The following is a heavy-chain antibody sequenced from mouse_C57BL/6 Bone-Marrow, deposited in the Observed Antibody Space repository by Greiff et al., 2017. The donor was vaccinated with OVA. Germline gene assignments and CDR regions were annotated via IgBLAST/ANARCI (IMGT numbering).Heavy chain of an antibody. CDR1: GFSLTSYG. CDR2: IWSGGST. Sequence: VQRVESGPGLVQPSQSLSITCTVSGFSLTSYGVHWVRQSPGKGLEWLGVIWSGGSTDYNAAFISRLSISKDNSKSQVFFKMNSLQADDTAIYYCARNLPYYYGSSYVYYYAMDYWGQGTSVTVSS. D-gene: IGHD1-1*01. CDR3: ARNLPYYYGSSYVYYYAMDY. J-gene: IGHJ4*01. V-gene: IGHV2-2*01.